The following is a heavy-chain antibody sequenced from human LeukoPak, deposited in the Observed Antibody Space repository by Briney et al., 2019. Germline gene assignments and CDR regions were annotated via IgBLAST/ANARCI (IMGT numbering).Heavy chain of an antibody. Sequence: ASVKVSCKASGYTFTGYYMHWVRQAPGQGLEWMGWMNPNSGDRGYAQKFQGRVTITRNTSISTAYMELSSLRSEDTAVYYCARVAAYCTNGVCSADFDYWGQGTLVTVSS. CDR1: GYTFTGYY. CDR2: MNPNSGDR. J-gene: IGHJ4*02. CDR3: ARVAAYCTNGVCSADFDY. D-gene: IGHD2-8*01. V-gene: IGHV1-8*03.